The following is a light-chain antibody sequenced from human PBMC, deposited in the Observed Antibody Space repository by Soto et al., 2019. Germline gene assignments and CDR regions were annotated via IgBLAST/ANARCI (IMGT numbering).Light chain of an antibody. CDR2: NND. CDR1: SSNIGTNS. CDR3: AAWDDSLNGFYV. V-gene: IGLV1-44*01. Sequence: AYSTPGGGRRIFNYSSSSNIGTNSVNWYQQLPGRAPKLLIYNNDLRPSGVPDRFSGSKSGTSASPAISGLQSEDEADYYCAAWDDSLNGFYVFGIGTKVTVL. J-gene: IGLJ1*01.